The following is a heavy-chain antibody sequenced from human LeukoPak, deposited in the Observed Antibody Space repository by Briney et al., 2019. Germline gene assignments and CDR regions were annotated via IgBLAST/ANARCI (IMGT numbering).Heavy chain of an antibody. Sequence: SVKVSCKASGGTFSSYAISWVRQAPGQGLEWMGGIIPIFGTANYAQKFQGRVTITADKSTSTAYMELSSLKSEDTAVYCCARVAGGNYFDYWGQGTLVTVSS. V-gene: IGHV1-69*06. CDR2: IIPIFGTA. CDR1: GGTFSSYA. CDR3: ARVAGGNYFDY. D-gene: IGHD6-19*01. J-gene: IGHJ4*02.